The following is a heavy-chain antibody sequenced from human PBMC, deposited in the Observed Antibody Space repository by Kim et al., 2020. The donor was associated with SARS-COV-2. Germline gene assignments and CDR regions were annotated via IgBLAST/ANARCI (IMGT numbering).Heavy chain of an antibody. J-gene: IGHJ4*02. CDR1: GFTFSSYG. CDR2: IWYDGSNK. CDR3: AKPNWGGYSYGDQFDY. V-gene: IGHV3-33*06. Sequence: GGSLRLSCAASGFTFSSYGMHWVRQAPGKGLEWVAVIWYDGSNKYYADSVKGRFTISRDNSKNTLYLQMNSLRAEDTAVYYCAKPNWGGYSYGDQFDYWGQGTLVTVSS. D-gene: IGHD5-18*01.